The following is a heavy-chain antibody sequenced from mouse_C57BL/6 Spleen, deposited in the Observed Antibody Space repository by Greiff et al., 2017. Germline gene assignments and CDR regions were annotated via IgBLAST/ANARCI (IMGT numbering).Heavy chain of an antibody. J-gene: IGHJ3*01. CDR1: GYTFTSYW. D-gene: IGHD1-1*01. CDR3: ARWYYGFSY. Sequence: QVHVKQSGAELVKPGASVKLSCKASGYTFTSYWMHWVQPRPGQGLAWIGMIHPNSGSTNYNEKFKSKATLTVDNSSSTAYMQLSSLTSEDTAVYYCARWYYGFSYWGQGTLVTVAA. V-gene: IGHV1-64*01. CDR2: IHPNSGST.